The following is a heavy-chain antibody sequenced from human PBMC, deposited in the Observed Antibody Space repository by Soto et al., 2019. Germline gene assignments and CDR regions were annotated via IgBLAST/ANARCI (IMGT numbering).Heavy chain of an antibody. CDR1: GDTFSFYT. J-gene: IGHJ4*02. CDR2: INPILSMS. D-gene: IGHD3-10*01. Sequence: QVQLVQSGAEVKKPGSSVKVSCKASGDTFSFYTINWVRQAPGLGLEWVGRINPILSMSNYAPKFQGRVTMTADKSTSTAYMELRSLRSEDTAIYYCATSYGSGYRAFDYWGQGALVTVSS. V-gene: IGHV1-69*02. CDR3: ATSYGSGYRAFDY.